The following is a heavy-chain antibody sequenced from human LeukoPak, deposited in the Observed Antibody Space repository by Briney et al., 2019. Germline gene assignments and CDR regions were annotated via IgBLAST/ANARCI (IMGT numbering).Heavy chain of an antibody. V-gene: IGHV4-30-4*01. CDR3: ASSMITFGGVIARGLDY. CDR2: IYYSGST. CDR1: GRSISSGDYY. D-gene: IGHD3-16*02. Sequence: SQTLSLTCTVSGRSISSGDYYWSWIRQPPGKGLERIGYIYYSGSTYYNPSLKSRVTISVDTSKNQFSLKLSSVTAADTAVYYYASSMITFGGVIARGLDYWGQGTLVTVSS. J-gene: IGHJ4*02.